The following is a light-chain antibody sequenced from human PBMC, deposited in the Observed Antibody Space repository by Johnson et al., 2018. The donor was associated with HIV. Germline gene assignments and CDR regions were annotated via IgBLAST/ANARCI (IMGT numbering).Light chain of an antibody. J-gene: IGLJ1*01. CDR2: DNN. Sequence: QSVLTQPPSVSAAPGQKVTISCSGSSSNIGNNFVSWYQQLPGTAPKLLIYDNNKRPSGIPDRFSGSKSGTSATLGITGLQTGDEADYYCAPWDSSLSAGGANYVFGTGTKVTVL. CDR3: APWDSSLSAGGANYV. CDR1: SSNIGNNF. V-gene: IGLV1-51*01.